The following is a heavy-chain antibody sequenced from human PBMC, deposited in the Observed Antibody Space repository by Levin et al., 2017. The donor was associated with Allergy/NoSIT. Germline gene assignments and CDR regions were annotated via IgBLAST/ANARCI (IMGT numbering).Heavy chain of an antibody. CDR2: ISYDGSNK. D-gene: IGHD1-7*01. CDR3: AKDLGITGTTDY. J-gene: IGHJ4*02. V-gene: IGHV3-30*18. CDR1: GFTFSSYG. Sequence: GESLKISCAASGFTFSSYGMHWVRQAPGKGLEWVAVISYDGSNKYYADSVKGRFTISRDNSKNTLYLQMNSLRAEDTAVYYCAKDLGITGTTDYWGQGTLVTVSS.